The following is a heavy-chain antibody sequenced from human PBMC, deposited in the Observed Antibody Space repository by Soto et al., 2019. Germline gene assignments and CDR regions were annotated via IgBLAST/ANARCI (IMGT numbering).Heavy chain of an antibody. J-gene: IGHJ4*02. D-gene: IGHD6-13*01. CDR1: GFTFSSYA. Sequence: EVQLLESGGGLVQPGGSLSLSCAASGFTFSSYAMSWVRQAPGKGLEWVSAISGSGGSTYYADSVKGRFTIFRDNSKNMLYLQMNSLRAEETAVYYCAKEIAAAGTGRVDYWGQGTLVTVCS. V-gene: IGHV3-23*01. CDR2: ISGSGGST. CDR3: AKEIAAAGTGRVDY.